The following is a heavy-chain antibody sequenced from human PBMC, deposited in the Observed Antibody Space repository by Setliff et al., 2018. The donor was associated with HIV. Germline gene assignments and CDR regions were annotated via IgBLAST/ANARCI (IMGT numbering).Heavy chain of an antibody. V-gene: IGHV3-30*15. D-gene: IGHD1-1*01. CDR3: ASARIPTGGTSTSFDY. CDR1: GFTFSTFA. J-gene: IGHJ4*02. Sequence: HPGGSLRLSCVASGFTFSTFAMHWVRQAPGKGLEWVSSISYDGSRTNYAGSVKGRFTISRDNSNNTLFLEVSSLRPEDTALYYCASARIPTGGTSTSFDYWGQGTLVTVSS. CDR2: ISYDGSRT.